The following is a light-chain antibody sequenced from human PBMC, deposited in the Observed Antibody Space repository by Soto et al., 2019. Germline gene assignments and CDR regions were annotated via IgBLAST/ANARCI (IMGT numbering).Light chain of an antibody. CDR2: GAS. Sequence: EIVMTQSPATLSVSPGERATLSCRASQSVTSKLGWYQQKPGQAPRLLIYGASIRATGIPARFSGSGSGTEFTLTISRLQSEDFAVYYCQQYNNWPRTFGPGTKVDIQ. V-gene: IGKV3-15*01. CDR3: QQYNNWPRT. J-gene: IGKJ3*01. CDR1: QSVTSK.